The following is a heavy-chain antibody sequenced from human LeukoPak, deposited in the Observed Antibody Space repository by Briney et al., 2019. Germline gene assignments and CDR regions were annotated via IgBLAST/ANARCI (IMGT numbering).Heavy chain of an antibody. D-gene: IGHD1-26*01. CDR1: GYTFTGYY. Sequence: ASVKVSCKASGYTFTGYYMHWVRQAPGQGLEWMGWINPNSGGTNYAQKFQGRVTMTRDTSISTAYMELSRLRSDDTAVYYCARDRLGKWELLYWFDPWGQGTLVTVSS. V-gene: IGHV1-2*02. CDR2: INPNSGGT. CDR3: ARDRLGKWELLYWFDP. J-gene: IGHJ5*02.